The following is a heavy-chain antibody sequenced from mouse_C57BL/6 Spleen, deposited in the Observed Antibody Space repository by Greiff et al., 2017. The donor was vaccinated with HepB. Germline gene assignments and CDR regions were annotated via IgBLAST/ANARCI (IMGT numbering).Heavy chain of an antibody. CDR1: GYSITSGYY. V-gene: IGHV3-6*01. CDR3: ARRGGYDGRPYWYFDV. Sequence: EVQLQESGPGLVKPSQSLSLTCSVTGYSITSGYYWNWIRQFPGNKLEWMGYISYDGSNNYNPSLKNRISITRDTSKNQFFLKLNSVTTEDTATYYCARRGGYDGRPYWYFDVWGTGTTVTVSS. J-gene: IGHJ1*03. D-gene: IGHD2-2*01. CDR2: ISYDGSN.